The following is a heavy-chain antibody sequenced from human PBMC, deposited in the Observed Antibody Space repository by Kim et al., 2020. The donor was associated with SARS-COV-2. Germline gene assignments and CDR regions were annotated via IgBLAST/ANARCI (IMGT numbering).Heavy chain of an antibody. CDR3: ARGRGSSWHHYFDY. J-gene: IGHJ4*02. CDR2: INHSGST. CDR1: GGSFSGYY. Sequence: SETLSLTCAVYGGSFSGYYWSWIRQPPGKGLEWIGEINHSGSTNYNPSLKSRVTISVDTSKNQFSLKLSSVTAADTAVYYCARGRGSSWHHYFDYWGQGT. D-gene: IGHD6-13*01. V-gene: IGHV4-34*01.